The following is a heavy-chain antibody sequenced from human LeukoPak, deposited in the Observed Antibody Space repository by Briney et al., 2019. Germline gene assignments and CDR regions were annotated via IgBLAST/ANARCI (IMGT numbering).Heavy chain of an antibody. V-gene: IGHV3-74*01. CDR1: GFTFSSYW. Sequence: PGGSLGLSCAASGFTFSSYWMHWVRQAPGKGLVWVSRIHSDGSSTSYADSVKGRFTISRDNAKNTLYLQMNSLRAEDTAVYYCAKVGLSSSWYYAFDIWGQGTMVTVSS. CDR2: IHSDGSST. CDR3: AKVGLSSSWYYAFDI. D-gene: IGHD6-13*01. J-gene: IGHJ3*02.